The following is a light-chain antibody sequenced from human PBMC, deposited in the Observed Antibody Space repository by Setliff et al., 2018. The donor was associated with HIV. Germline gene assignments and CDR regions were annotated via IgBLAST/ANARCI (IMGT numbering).Light chain of an antibody. J-gene: IGKJ5*01. CDR2: WAS. CDR1: QSVLYSSNNKNY. Sequence: DIVMTQSPDSLAVSLGERATINCKSSQSVLYSSNNKNYLAWYQQKPGQPPKLLIYWASTRESGVPDRFSGSGSGTDFTLTLSSLQAADVAVYYCQQYYSTPITFGQGTRWRL. CDR3: QQYYSTPIT. V-gene: IGKV4-1*01.